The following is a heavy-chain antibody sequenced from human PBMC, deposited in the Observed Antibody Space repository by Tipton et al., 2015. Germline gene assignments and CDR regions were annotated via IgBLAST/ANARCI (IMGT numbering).Heavy chain of an antibody. CDR2: IDSSGRTI. CDR3: ARDSWGNCIGPNCYSFDS. Sequence: SLRLSCAASGFTFSNYYMSWIRQAPGKGLEWLSYIDSSGRTIYYTDSVKGRFTISRDNSKNSLYLQMNGLRADDTAVYYCARDSWGNCIGPNCYSFDSWGQGTLVTVSS. CDR1: GFTFSNYY. J-gene: IGHJ4*02. V-gene: IGHV3-11*01. D-gene: IGHD2-15*01.